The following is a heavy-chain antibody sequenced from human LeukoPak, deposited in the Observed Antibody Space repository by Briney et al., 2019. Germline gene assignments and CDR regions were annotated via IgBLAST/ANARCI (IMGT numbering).Heavy chain of an antibody. CDR1: GYTFTSCD. D-gene: IGHD6-19*01. CDR3: TRGSSGRRDN. V-gene: IGHV1-8*02. Sequence: GASVKVSCKASGYTFTSCDINWVRQAPGQGLEWMGWMNPNSGNTGYGQRFQGRITMTRDISIGTAYMELSNRTSEDTAIYYCTRGSSGRRDNWGQGTLVTVSA. CDR2: MNPNSGNT. J-gene: IGHJ4*02.